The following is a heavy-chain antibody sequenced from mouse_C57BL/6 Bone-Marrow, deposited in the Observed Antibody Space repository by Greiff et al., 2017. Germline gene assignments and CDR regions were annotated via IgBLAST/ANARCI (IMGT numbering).Heavy chain of an antibody. D-gene: IGHD2-3*01. Sequence: VHVKQSGAELVRPGASVKLSCTASGFNIKDDYIHWVKQRPEQGLEWIGWIDPEIGDTEYASKFQGKATITSDTSSNTADLQLSSLTSEDTAVYYCSSFDGNYFDFWGQGTPLTGAS. CDR3: SSFDGNYFDF. CDR1: GFNIKDDY. J-gene: IGHJ2*01. CDR2: IDPEIGDT. V-gene: IGHV14-4*01.